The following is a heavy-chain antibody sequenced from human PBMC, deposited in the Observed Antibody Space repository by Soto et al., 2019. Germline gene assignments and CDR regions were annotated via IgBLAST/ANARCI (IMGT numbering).Heavy chain of an antibody. V-gene: IGHV3-9*01. CDR2: IIWKRDVV. CDR3: AKVLSAYGRDAFDI. J-gene: IGHJ3*02. Sequence: EVQLVESGGGLIQPGRSLRLSCAASGFTFDVYAMHWVRQAPGRGLEWVSGIIWKRDVVVYGDSVKGRFPISRDNAKNSLYLQMNSLRAEDTAFYYCAKVLSAYGRDAFDIWGQGTMVTVS. CDR1: GFTFDVYA. D-gene: IGHD5-12*01.